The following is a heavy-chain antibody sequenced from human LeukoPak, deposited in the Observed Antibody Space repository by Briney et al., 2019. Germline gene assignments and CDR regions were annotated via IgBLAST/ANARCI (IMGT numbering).Heavy chain of an antibody. J-gene: IGHJ4*02. CDR2: IYPGDSDT. CDR1: GYSFTSYW. D-gene: IGHD6-13*01. V-gene: IGHV5-51*01. Sequence: GESLKISCKGSGYSFTSYWIGWVRQMPGKGLEWMGIIYPGDSDTRYSPPFQGQVTISADMSISTAYLQWSTLKASDTAMYYCARQASAAGNFDFWGQGTLVTVSS. CDR3: ARQASAAGNFDF.